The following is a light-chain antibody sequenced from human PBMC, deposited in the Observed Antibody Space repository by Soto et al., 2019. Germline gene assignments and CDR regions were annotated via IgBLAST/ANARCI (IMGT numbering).Light chain of an antibody. Sequence: EIVLTQSPGTLSLSPGERATLSCRASQSVSNSYLTWYQQKPGQAPRLLIYGASSRATGIPDRFSGSGSGTDFTLTISRLEPEDVAVYYCQHYGGSSRTFGQGTKVEIK. CDR2: GAS. V-gene: IGKV3-20*01. CDR1: QSVSNSY. CDR3: QHYGGSSRT. J-gene: IGKJ1*01.